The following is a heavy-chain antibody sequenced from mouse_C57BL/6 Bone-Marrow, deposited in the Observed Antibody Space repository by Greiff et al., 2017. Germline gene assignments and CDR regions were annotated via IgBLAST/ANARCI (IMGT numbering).Heavy chain of an antibody. CDR3: AREDGNSFAY. Sequence: QVQLQQPGAELVKPGASVKLSCKASGYTFTSYWMQWVKQRPGQGLEWIGEIDPSDSYTNYNTKFKGKATLTVDTSSSTAYMQLSSLTSEDSAVYDCAREDGNSFAYWGQGTLVTVSA. J-gene: IGHJ3*01. CDR1: GYTFTSYW. CDR2: IDPSDSYT. V-gene: IGHV1-50*01. D-gene: IGHD2-1*01.